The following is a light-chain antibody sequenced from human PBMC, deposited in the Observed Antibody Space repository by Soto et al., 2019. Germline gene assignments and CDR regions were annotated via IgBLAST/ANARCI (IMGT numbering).Light chain of an antibody. V-gene: IGKV1-5*01. CDR2: DVS. J-gene: IGKJ1*01. CDR1: QSLSNW. CDR3: QQYSTYAT. Sequence: DIQMTQSPSTLSASVGDRVTITCRASQSLSNWLAWYQQKPGKAPMLLIFDVSNLESGVPSRFSGSGSGTEFTLTISSLQPDDFATYYCQQYSTYATFGQGTKVEIK.